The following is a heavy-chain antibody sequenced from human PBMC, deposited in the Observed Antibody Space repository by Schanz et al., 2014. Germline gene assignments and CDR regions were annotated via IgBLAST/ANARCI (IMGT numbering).Heavy chain of an antibody. Sequence: QVQLVESFFFFFTPLGSLRLSCAASGFIFNDYYMNWIRQAPGKGLEWLSYISRDGTTSYYADSVKGRFTISRDNAKNSLYLEMTSLIGEDTAVYYCAKRCSSTSCSHGAFDIWGQGTMVTVSS. J-gene: IGHJ3*02. CDR2: ISRDGTTS. V-gene: IGHV3-11*01. CDR1: GFIFNDYY. CDR3: AKRCSSTSCSHGAFDI. D-gene: IGHD2-2*01.